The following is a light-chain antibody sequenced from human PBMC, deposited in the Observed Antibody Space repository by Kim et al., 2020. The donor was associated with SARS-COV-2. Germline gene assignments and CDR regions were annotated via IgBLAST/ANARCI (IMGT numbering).Light chain of an antibody. J-gene: IGLJ2*01. CDR2: SNN. CDR3: AAWDDSLNGVV. CDR1: SSNVGSNT. Sequence: GQRATTSCAGSSSNVGSNTVTWYQQHPGTAPKLIIYSNNQRPSGVPDRFSGSKSGTSASLAISGLQSEDEADYYCAAWDDSLNGVVFGGGTQLTV. V-gene: IGLV1-44*01.